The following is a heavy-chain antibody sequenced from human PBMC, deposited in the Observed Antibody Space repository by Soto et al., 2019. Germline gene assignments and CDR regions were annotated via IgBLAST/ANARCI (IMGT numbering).Heavy chain of an antibody. Sequence: SGGSLRLSCAASGFTFSSYAMKWVRQAPGKGLEWVSLIGESGTPTYYADSVKGRFTISRGNSGNTLFLEMYSLRAEDTAVYYCARYIPGVRYYGMDVWGQGTTVTVSS. V-gene: IGHV3-23*01. CDR3: ARYIPGVRYYGMDV. J-gene: IGHJ6*02. CDR2: IGESGTPT. CDR1: GFTFSSYA. D-gene: IGHD2-2*01.